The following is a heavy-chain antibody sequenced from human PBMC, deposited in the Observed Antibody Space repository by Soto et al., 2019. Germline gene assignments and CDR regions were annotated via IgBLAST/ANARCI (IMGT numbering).Heavy chain of an antibody. D-gene: IGHD3-10*01. V-gene: IGHV1-3*01. CDR3: ARGFEWFGELFAFDI. CDR2: INAGNGNT. CDR1: GYTFTSYA. J-gene: IGHJ3*02. Sequence: ASVKVSCKASGYTFTSYAMHWVRQAPGQRLEWMGWINAGNGNTKYSQKFQGRVTITRDTSASTAYMELSSLRSEDTAVYYCARGFEWFGELFAFDIWGQGTMVTVSS.